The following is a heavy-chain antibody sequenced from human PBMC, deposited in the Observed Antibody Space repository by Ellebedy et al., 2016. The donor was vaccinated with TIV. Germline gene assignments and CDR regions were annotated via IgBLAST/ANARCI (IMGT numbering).Heavy chain of an antibody. CDR2: IKQDGSEK. Sequence: GESLKISCAASGFTFSSYWMSWVRQAPGKGLEWVANIKQDGSEKYYVDSVKGRFTISRDNTKNSLYLLMNSLRAEDTAVYYCARGVLRYFDWLLGYGMDVWGQGTTVTVSS. D-gene: IGHD3-9*01. J-gene: IGHJ6*02. CDR1: GFTFSSYW. V-gene: IGHV3-7*04. CDR3: ARGVLRYFDWLLGYGMDV.